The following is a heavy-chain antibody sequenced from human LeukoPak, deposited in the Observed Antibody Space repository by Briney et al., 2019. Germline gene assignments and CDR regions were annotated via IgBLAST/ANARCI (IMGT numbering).Heavy chain of an antibody. CDR2: IYYSGST. CDR1: GGSISSYY. Sequence: SETLSLTCTVSGGSISSYYWSWIRQPPGKGLEWIGYIYYSGSTNYNPSLKSRVTISVDTSKNQFSLKLSSVTAADTAVYYCARGQEYYDSSGYPVDAFDIWGQGTMVTVSS. D-gene: IGHD3-22*01. V-gene: IGHV4-59*01. J-gene: IGHJ3*02. CDR3: ARGQEYYDSSGYPVDAFDI.